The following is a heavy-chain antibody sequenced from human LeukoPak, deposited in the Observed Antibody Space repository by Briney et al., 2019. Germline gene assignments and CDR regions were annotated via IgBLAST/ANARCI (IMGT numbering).Heavy chain of an antibody. CDR1: GYTFTTYS. CDR3: ARRRRDGYNFPDK. D-gene: IGHD5-24*01. J-gene: IGHJ1*01. Sequence: ASVKVSCKTSGYTFTTYSMNWVRQAPGQGLEWMGWINTNTGNPTYAQGFTGRFVFSLDTSVSTAYLQISSLKPEDTAVYYCARRRRDGYNFPDKWGQGTLVTVSS. V-gene: IGHV7-4-1*02. CDR2: INTNTGNP.